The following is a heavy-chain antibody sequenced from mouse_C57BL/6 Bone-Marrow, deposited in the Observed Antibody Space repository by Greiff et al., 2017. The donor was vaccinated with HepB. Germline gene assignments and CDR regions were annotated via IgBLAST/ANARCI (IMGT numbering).Heavy chain of an antibody. J-gene: IGHJ3*01. Sequence: VQLKQPGAELVKPGASVKMSCKASGYTFTSYWITWVKQRPGQGLEWIGDIYPGSGSTNYNEKFKSKATLTVDTSSSTAYMQLSSLTSEDSAVYYCASTPVVARGFAYWGQGTLVTVSA. CDR2: IYPGSGST. CDR1: GYTFTSYW. V-gene: IGHV1-55*01. CDR3: ASTPVVARGFAY. D-gene: IGHD1-1*01.